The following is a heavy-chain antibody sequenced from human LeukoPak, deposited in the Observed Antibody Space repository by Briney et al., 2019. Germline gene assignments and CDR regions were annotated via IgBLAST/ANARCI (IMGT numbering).Heavy chain of an antibody. CDR3: ARDRGYSTFGY. Sequence: GGSLRLSRAASAFTFSNYWMSWVRQAPGKGLEWVANIKEDGSEINYVDSVKGRFTISRDNAKNSLYLQMNSLRVDDTAVYYCARDRGYSTFGYWGQGTLVTVSS. J-gene: IGHJ4*02. V-gene: IGHV3-7*01. CDR2: IKEDGSEI. D-gene: IGHD4-23*01. CDR1: AFTFSNYW.